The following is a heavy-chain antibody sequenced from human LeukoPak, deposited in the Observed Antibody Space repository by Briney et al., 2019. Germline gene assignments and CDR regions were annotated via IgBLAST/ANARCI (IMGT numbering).Heavy chain of an antibody. V-gene: IGHV3-23*01. Sequence: PGGSLRLSCAASGFTFSSYAMSWVRQAPGKGLEWVSAISGSGGSTYYADSVKGRFSISRDNSKNTLYLQMNSLRVEDTAVYYCAKGSDVFLPESGDQYWGQGTLVTVSS. CDR3: AKGSDVFLPESGDQY. CDR2: ISGSGGST. CDR1: GFTFSSYA. J-gene: IGHJ1*01. D-gene: IGHD3-10*01.